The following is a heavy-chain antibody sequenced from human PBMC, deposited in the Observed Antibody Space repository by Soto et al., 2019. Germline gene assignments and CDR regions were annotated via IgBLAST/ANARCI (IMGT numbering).Heavy chain of an antibody. CDR3: ARAGRGYSGYDHAFDF. Sequence: EVQLVESGGGLVQPGGSLRLSCAASGFTFSSYSMNWVRQAPGKGLEWVSYISSSSSTIYYADSVKGRFTISRDNATNSMYLQMNSLRDEDTAVYYGARAGRGYSGYDHAFDFWGQGTMVTVSS. V-gene: IGHV3-48*02. CDR2: ISSSSSTI. J-gene: IGHJ3*01. CDR1: GFTFSSYS. D-gene: IGHD5-12*01.